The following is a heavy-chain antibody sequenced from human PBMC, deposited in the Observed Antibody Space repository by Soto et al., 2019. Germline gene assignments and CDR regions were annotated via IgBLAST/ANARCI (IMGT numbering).Heavy chain of an antibody. J-gene: IGHJ5*01. CDR2: IYKSTTT. V-gene: IGHV4-30-4*01. D-gene: IGHD2-15*01. Sequence: TLSLTCSVSGDSISTVDYFWAWIRQPPGQALEYIGYIYKSTTTYYNPSFESRVAISLDTSKSQFSLTVTSVTAADTAVYFCARGRYCLTGRCFPNWFDSWGQGTPVTVSS. CDR1: GDSISTVDYF. CDR3: ARGRYCLTGRCFPNWFDS.